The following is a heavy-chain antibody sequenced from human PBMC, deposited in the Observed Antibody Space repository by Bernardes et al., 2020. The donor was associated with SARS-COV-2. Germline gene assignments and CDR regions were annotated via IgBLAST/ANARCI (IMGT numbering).Heavy chain of an antibody. CDR1: GVSISNYY. V-gene: IGHV4-59*03. J-gene: IGHJ4*02. D-gene: IGHD1-26*01. Sequence: SETLSLTCTVSGVSISNYYWSYIRQPPGKGLEWIGYVFYTGSTKYNPSLKSRVTISMDTARSQFSLKLTSVTAADTARYFCTGSQWELIPLLWGQGTLVSVSS. CDR3: TGSQWELIPLL. CDR2: VFYTGST.